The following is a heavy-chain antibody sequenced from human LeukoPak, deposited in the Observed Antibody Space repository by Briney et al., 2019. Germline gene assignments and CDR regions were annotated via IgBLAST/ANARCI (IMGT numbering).Heavy chain of an antibody. CDR3: AREQGNRITGTTGSDMDV. J-gene: IGHJ6*02. V-gene: IGHV1-2*06. D-gene: IGHD1-7*01. CDR2: INPNSGGT. CDR1: GYTFTGYY. Sequence: ASVKVSCKASGYTFTGYYMHWVRQAPGQGLEWMGRINPNSGGTNYAQKFRGRVTMTRDTSISTAYMELSRLRSDDTAVYYCAREQGNRITGTTGSDMDVWGQGTTVTVSS.